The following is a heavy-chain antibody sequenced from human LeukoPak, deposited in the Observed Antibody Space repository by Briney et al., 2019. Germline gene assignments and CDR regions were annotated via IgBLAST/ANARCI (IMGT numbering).Heavy chain of an antibody. V-gene: IGHV4-34*12. Sequence: SETLSLTCAVYGVSLNNYYWSWIRQSPGKGLQWIGEAILGGGTDYSPSLKSRVTISIDTSRNQISLRLTSVTAADTAMYYCSMVLYQSGRPGPWAQGTLVTVSS. J-gene: IGHJ5*02. CDR1: GVSLNNYY. D-gene: IGHD2-2*01. CDR3: SMVLYQSGRPGP. CDR2: AILGGGT.